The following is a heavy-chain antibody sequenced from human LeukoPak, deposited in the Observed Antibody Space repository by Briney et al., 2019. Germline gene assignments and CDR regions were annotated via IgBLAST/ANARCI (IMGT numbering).Heavy chain of an antibody. Sequence: GGSLRLSCAASGFTFSNYWMFWVRQAPGKGLMWVSHINNDGSRTNYADSVKGRFTVARDNAKNTLYPQMDSLRADDTAVYYCARLSGSYNEGRWGQGTLVTVSS. V-gene: IGHV3-74*01. CDR1: GFTFSNYW. CDR3: ARLSGSYNEGR. CDR2: INNDGSRT. J-gene: IGHJ4*02. D-gene: IGHD1-26*01.